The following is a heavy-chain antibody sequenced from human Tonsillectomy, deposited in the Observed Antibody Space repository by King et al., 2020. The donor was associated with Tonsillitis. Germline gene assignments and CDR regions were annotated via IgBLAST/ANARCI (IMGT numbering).Heavy chain of an antibody. CDR2: IRQDGSEK. V-gene: IGHV3-7*01. Sequence: VQLVESGGGLVQPGGSLRLSCAASGFTFSSYWMSWVRQAPGKGLEWVANIRQDGSEKYYVDSVKGRFTISRDNAKNSLYLQMNSLRAEDTAVYYCARDRWGQHLYYYYYYGMDVWGQGTTVTVSS. CDR1: GFTFSSYW. D-gene: IGHD3-16*01. CDR3: ARDRWGQHLYYYYYYGMDV. J-gene: IGHJ6*02.